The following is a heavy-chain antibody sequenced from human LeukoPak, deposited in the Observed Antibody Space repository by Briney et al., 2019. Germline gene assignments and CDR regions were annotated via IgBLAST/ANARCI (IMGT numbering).Heavy chain of an antibody. V-gene: IGHV4-39*07. Sequence: SETLSLTCTVSGGSIRSSSYYWGWIRQPPGMGLEWIGEINHSGSTNYNPSLKSRVTISVDTSKNQFSLKLSSVTAADTAVYYCARLDLDFWSGYPFDYWGQGTLVTVSS. CDR3: ARLDLDFWSGYPFDY. J-gene: IGHJ4*02. CDR2: INHSGST. CDR1: GGSIRSSSYY. D-gene: IGHD3-3*01.